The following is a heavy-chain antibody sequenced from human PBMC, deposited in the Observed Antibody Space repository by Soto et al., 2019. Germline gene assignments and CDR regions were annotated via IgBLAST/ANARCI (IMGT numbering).Heavy chain of an antibody. CDR3: ARDSDYYDSNGYYYGMDV. CDR1: GGTFSSYA. D-gene: IGHD3-22*01. J-gene: IGHJ6*02. CDR2: IIPIFGTA. Sequence: SVKVACRASGGTFSSYAISWVRQAPGQGLEWMGGIIPIFGTANYAQKFQGRVTITADESTSTAYMELSSLRSEDTAVYYCARDSDYYDSNGYYYGMDVWGQGTTVTVSS. V-gene: IGHV1-69*13.